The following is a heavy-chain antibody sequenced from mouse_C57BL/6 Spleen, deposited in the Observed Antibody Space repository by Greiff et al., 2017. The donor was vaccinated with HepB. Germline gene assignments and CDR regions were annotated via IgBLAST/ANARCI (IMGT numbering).Heavy chain of an antibody. J-gene: IGHJ4*01. CDR3: ARWLTTVVHYAMDY. Sequence: QVQLQQPGAELVMPGASVKLSCKASGYTFTSYWMHWVKQRPGQGLEWIGEIDPSDSYTSYNQKFKGKSTLTVDKSSSTAYMQLSSLTSEDSAVYYCARWLTTVVHYAMDYWGQGTSVTVSS. V-gene: IGHV1-69*01. CDR2: IDPSDSYT. D-gene: IGHD1-1*01. CDR1: GYTFTSYW.